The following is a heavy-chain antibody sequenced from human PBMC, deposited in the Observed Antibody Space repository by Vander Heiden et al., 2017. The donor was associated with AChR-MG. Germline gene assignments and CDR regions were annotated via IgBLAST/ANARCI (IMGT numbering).Heavy chain of an antibody. CDR3: ARESPFAEFPRRGSLDS. CDR1: GGSFSNYA. V-gene: IGHV1-69*01. J-gene: IGHJ4*02. Sequence: QVQLVQSGAEVTMPGSSVRVSCKVSGGSFSNYAFNWVRQAPGHGLEGMGGIIPVFGPATYAQNFQGRVSITADEVTTSVYMEVTSLRSDDTAVYYGARESPFAEFPRRGSLDSWGQGTPVTVSS. D-gene: IGHD3-10*01. CDR2: IIPVFGPA.